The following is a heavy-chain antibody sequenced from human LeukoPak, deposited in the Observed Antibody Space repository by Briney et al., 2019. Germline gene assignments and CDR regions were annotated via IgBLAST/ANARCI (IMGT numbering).Heavy chain of an antibody. CDR1: GHTFTSYD. Sequence: ASVKVSCKASGHTFTSYDINWVRQATGQGLEWMGWMNPNSGNTGYAQKFQGRVTMTRNTSISTAYMELSSLRSEDTAVYYCARVDLYDTYYDFWSGYYSPRNWFDPWGQGTLVTVSS. CDR2: MNPNSGNT. CDR3: ARVDLYDTYYDFWSGYYSPRNWFDP. V-gene: IGHV1-8*01. D-gene: IGHD3-3*01. J-gene: IGHJ5*02.